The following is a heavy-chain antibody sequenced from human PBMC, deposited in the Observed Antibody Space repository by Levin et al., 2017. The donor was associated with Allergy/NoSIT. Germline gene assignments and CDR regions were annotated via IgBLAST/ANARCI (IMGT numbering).Heavy chain of an antibody. CDR2: ISSSGSTI. CDR3: ARQLGNFWSGYNYFDY. CDR1: GFTFCSYE. Sequence: GGSLRLSCAASGFTFCSYEMNWVRQAPGKGLEWVSYISSSGSTIYYADSVQGRFTISRDNAKNSLYLQMNSLRAEDTAAYYCARQLGNFWSGYNYFDYWGQGTLVTVSS. D-gene: IGHD3-3*01. J-gene: IGHJ4*02. V-gene: IGHV3-48*03.